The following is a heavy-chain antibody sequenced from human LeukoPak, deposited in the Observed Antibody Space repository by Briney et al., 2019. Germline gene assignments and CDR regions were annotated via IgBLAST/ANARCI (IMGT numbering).Heavy chain of an antibody. J-gene: IGHJ4*02. Sequence: GGSLRLSCAASGFTFSSYWMHWVRQAPGKGLVWFSRINSDGSSTTYADSVKGRFTISRDNAKNTLYLQMNSLRAEDTAVYYCARLYSSSLGLDYWGQGILVTVSS. V-gene: IGHV3-74*01. CDR1: GFTFSSYW. CDR2: INSDGSST. CDR3: ARLYSSSLGLDY. D-gene: IGHD6-6*01.